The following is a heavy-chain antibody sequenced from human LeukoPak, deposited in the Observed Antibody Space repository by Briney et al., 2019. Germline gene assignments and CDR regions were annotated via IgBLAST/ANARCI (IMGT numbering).Heavy chain of an antibody. D-gene: IGHD6-13*01. J-gene: IGHJ6*03. CDR2: ISSSSSYI. CDR1: GFTFSSYS. V-gene: IGHV3-21*01. CDR3: AKEGYSRGYYSYYYMDV. Sequence: GGSLRLSCAASGFTFSSYSMNWVRQAPGKGLEWVSSISSSSSYIYYADSVKGRFTISRDNSKNTLYVQMNSLRAEDTAVYYCAKEGYSRGYYSYYYMDVWGKGTTVTVSS.